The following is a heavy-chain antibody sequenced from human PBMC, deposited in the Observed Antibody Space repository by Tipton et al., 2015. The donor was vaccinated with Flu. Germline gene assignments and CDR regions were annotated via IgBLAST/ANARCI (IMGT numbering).Heavy chain of an antibody. Sequence: TLSLTCTVSGGSLSSFYWSWIRQPAGKGLEWIGRIYSSGSTNVSPSFKSRLTMSVDASKNQFSLKLSSVTAADTAVYHCARGIYISSSWYVGRGDPNKNDYWGQGTLVTASS. CDR2: IYSSGST. D-gene: IGHD6-13*01. J-gene: IGHJ4*02. V-gene: IGHV4-4*07. CDR3: ARGIYISSSWYVGRGDPNKNDY. CDR1: GGSLSSFY.